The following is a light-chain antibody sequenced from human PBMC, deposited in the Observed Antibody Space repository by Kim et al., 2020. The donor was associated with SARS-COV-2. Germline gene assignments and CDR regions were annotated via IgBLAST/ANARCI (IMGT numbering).Light chain of an antibody. CDR1: QSVSSY. CDR2: DAS. CDR3: QLRSSWGGLT. J-gene: IGKJ4*01. V-gene: IGKV3-11*01. Sequence: EIVLTQSPATLSLSPGERATLSCRASQSVSSYLAWYQQRPGQAPRLLIYDASNRATGIPARFSGSGSGTDFTLTISSLEPEDFAVYYCQLRSSWGGLTFGGGTKVDIK.